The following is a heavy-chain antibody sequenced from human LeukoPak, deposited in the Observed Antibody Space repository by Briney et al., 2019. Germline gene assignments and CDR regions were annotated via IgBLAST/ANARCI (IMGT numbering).Heavy chain of an antibody. CDR3: ARDVDSQDYFHY. Sequence: RGSLRLSCAASGFTFSSYWMHWVRQAPGKGLVWVSRINSDGSSTSYADSVKGRLTISRDNVKNTLFLQMNSLRAEDTAVYYCARDVDSQDYFHYWGRGTLVTVSS. D-gene: IGHD3-9*01. CDR2: INSDGSST. J-gene: IGHJ4*02. V-gene: IGHV3-74*01. CDR1: GFTFSSYW.